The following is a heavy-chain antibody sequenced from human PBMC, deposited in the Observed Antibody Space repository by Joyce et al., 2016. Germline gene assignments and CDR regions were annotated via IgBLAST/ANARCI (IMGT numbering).Heavy chain of an antibody. CDR1: GGSFSGYY. CDR3: ARGLVVTGTRVRGYNYGYSS. Sequence: QVQLQQWGGGLLKPSETLSLTCAVYGGSFSGYYWSWIPQPPGKGLGWIGEVKHSGSTSYDEAIKSRVTSSVDTSKNQLSLNLTSVTAADTAVYFCARGLVVTGTRVRGYNYGYSSWGQGTLVTVSS. J-gene: IGHJ5*02. D-gene: IGHD5-18*01. CDR2: VKHSGST. V-gene: IGHV4-34*02.